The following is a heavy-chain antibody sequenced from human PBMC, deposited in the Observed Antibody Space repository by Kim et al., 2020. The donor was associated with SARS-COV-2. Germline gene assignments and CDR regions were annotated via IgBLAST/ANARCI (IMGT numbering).Heavy chain of an antibody. D-gene: IGHD3-9*01. CDR2: IRSKAYGGTT. V-gene: IGHV3-49*03. CDR3: TRDTSHLTPYDILTGYPNYYGMDV. Sequence: GGSLRLSCTASGFTFGDYAMSWFRQAPGKGLEWVGFIRSKAYGGTTEYAASVKGRFTISRDDSKSIAYLQMNSLKTEDTAVYYCTRDTSHLTPYDILTGYPNYYGMDVWGQGTTVTVSS. CDR1: GFTFGDYA. J-gene: IGHJ6*02.